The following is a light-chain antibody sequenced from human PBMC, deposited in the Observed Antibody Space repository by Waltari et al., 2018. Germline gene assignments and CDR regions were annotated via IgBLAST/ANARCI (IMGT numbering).Light chain of an antibody. J-gene: IGKJ1*01. CDR3: QQYDNCIGT. CDR1: QNIRSN. CDR2: GAS. Sequence: EIVMTQSPATLSVFPGERATLTSRASQNIRSNLAWYQHKPSQAPRLLIYGASTSATGIPVRFSGSGSGREFTLTSSSLQSGDFAVYFCQQYDNCIGTFGQVTKVEIK. V-gene: IGKV3-15*01.